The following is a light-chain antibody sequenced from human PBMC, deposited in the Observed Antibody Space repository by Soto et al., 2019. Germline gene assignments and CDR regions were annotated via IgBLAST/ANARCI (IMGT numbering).Light chain of an antibody. CDR1: QSVSSY. J-gene: IGKJ1*01. Sequence: EIVLTQSPDTLSLSPGESATLSCRASQSVSSYLAWYQQKPGQAPRLLIYDASNKATGIPARFSGSGSGTDFTLTINRLGPQYFTVYHCQQRSNWLCASGQGTKVDIK. V-gene: IGKV3-11*01. CDR2: DAS. CDR3: QQRSNWLCA.